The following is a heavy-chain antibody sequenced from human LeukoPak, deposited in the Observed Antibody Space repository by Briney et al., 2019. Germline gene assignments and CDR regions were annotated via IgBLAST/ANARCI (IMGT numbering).Heavy chain of an antibody. V-gene: IGHV4-4*07. CDR2: IYSSGGT. D-gene: IGHD1-26*01. Sequence: SETLSLTCTVSGGSISSYYWNWIRQPAGKGLEWIGRIYSSGGTNYNPSLKSRVTMSVDTSKNQFSLKVSSVAAADTAVYYCARHGGSYSFDYWGQGTLVTVSS. CDR1: GGSISSYY. J-gene: IGHJ4*02. CDR3: ARHGGSYSFDY.